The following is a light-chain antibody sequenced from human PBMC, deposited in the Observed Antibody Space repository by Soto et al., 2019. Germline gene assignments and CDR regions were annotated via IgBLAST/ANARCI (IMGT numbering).Light chain of an antibody. V-gene: IGKV3-20*01. Sequence: EIVLTQSPGTLSLSPGESATLSCRASQSVSSTYLAWHQQKPGQAPRLLIYGASNRATGIPDRFSGSGSGTDFTLTISRLEPEDFAVYYWQQYGRSPWTLGQGTKVEIK. CDR1: QSVSSTY. CDR3: QQYGRSPWT. CDR2: GAS. J-gene: IGKJ1*01.